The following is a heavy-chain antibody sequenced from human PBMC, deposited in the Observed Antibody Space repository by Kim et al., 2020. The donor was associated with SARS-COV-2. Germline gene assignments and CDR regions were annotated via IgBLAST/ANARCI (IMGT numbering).Heavy chain of an antibody. CDR2: INPSGGST. D-gene: IGHD5-12*01. CDR3: AREEIVATIEGYYYYYYGMDV. CDR1: GYTFTSYY. J-gene: IGHJ6*02. V-gene: IGHV1-46*01. Sequence: ASVKVSCKASGYTFTSYYMHWVRQAPGQGLEWMGIINPSGGSTSYAQKFQGRVTMTRDTSTSTVYMELSSLRSEDTAVYYCAREEIVATIEGYYYYYYGMDVWGQGTTVTVSS.